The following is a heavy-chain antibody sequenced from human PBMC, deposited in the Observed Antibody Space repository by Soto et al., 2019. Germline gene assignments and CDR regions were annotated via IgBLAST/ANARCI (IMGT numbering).Heavy chain of an antibody. CDR2: IYKSATT. D-gene: IGHD7-27*01. Sequence: PSETLSLTCSVSGDSISNLDYFWAWIRQPPGQALEYIGYIYKSATTYYNPSFESRVAISVDTSQSQFSLNVTSLTAADTAVYFCARGRYCLTGRCFPNWFESWGQGALVTVSS. V-gene: IGHV4-30-4*01. CDR3: ARGRYCLTGRCFPNWFES. J-gene: IGHJ5*01. CDR1: GDSISNLDYF.